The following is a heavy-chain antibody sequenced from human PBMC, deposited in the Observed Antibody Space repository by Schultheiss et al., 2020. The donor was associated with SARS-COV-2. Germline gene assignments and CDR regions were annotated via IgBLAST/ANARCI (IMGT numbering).Heavy chain of an antibody. J-gene: IGHJ4*02. CDR3: TRLFLY. D-gene: IGHD2/OR15-2a*01. Sequence: GESLKISCAASGFTFSTYEMNWVRQAPGKGLEWVAYISRSAKTIYYADSVRGRFTISRDNSKNTLYLQMNTLRAEDTAIYYCTRLFLYWGQGALVTVSS. CDR1: GFTFSTYE. CDR2: ISRSAKTI. V-gene: IGHV3-48*03.